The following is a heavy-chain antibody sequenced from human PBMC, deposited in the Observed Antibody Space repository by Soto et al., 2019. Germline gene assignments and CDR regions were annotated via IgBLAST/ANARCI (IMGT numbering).Heavy chain of an antibody. CDR1: GFTFDDYA. CDR3: AKDISTGTTTFSWFDP. J-gene: IGHJ5*02. Sequence: EVQLVESGGGLVQPGRSLRLSCAASGFTFDDYAMHWVRQLPGKGLEWVSGISWNSGSIGYADSVKGRFIISRDNAKNSLYLQMNNLRAEDTAFYYCAKDISTGTTTFSWFDPWGQGTLVTVSS. D-gene: IGHD1-1*01. CDR2: ISWNSGSI. V-gene: IGHV3-9*01.